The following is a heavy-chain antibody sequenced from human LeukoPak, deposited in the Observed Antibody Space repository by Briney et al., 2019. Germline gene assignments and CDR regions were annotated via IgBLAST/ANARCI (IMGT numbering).Heavy chain of an antibody. J-gene: IGHJ4*02. D-gene: IGHD6-19*01. CDR3: AARIRRWLALN. Sequence: GGSLRLSCAGSGFTFGSFSIHWVRQAPGKGLEWVSYISSRSSTIYYADSVKGRFTISRDNAKNSLYLQMNSLRAEDTAVYYCAARIRRWLALNWGQGTLVTVSS. CDR2: ISSRSSTI. CDR1: GFTFGSFS. V-gene: IGHV3-48*04.